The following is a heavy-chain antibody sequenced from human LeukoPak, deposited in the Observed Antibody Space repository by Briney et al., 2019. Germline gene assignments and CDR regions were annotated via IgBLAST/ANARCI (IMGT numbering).Heavy chain of an antibody. CDR1: GFNTSSHY. J-gene: IGHJ1*01. D-gene: IGHD3-9*01. CDR2: IYIGDVT. Sequence: GSLRLSCAASGFNTSSHYMHWVRQAPGKGLEWVSVIYIGDVTHYADSVKGRFTVSRDDSKNTQYLRMNSLRVEDTAVYYCATRDLQSSSDILKWGQGTLVTVSS. CDR3: ATRDLQSSSDILK. V-gene: IGHV3-66*01.